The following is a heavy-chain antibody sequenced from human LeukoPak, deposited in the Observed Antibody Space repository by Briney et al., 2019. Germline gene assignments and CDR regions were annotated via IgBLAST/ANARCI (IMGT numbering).Heavy chain of an antibody. V-gene: IGHV4-39*01. J-gene: IGHJ4*02. CDR1: GGSISSSSYY. Sequence: SETLSLTCTVSGGSISSSSYYWGWIRQPPGKGLEWIGSIYYSGSTYYNPSLKSRVTISVDTSKNQFSLKLSSVTAADTAVYYCALVHYDILTGYVLAFDYWGQGTLVTVSS. D-gene: IGHD3-9*01. CDR3: ALVHYDILTGYVLAFDY. CDR2: IYYSGST.